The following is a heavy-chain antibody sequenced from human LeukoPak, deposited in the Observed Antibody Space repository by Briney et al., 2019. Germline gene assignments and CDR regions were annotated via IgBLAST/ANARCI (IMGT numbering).Heavy chain of an antibody. Sequence: GGSLRLSCAASGFTVSGSYMSWVRQAPGKGLEWVSVISSSGNTYYADSVKGRFTISRDNARNSVYLQMNSLRAEDTALYYCVRGMDVWGQGTTVTVSS. CDR2: ISSSGNT. CDR3: VRGMDV. J-gene: IGHJ6*02. V-gene: IGHV3-53*01. CDR1: GFTVSGSY.